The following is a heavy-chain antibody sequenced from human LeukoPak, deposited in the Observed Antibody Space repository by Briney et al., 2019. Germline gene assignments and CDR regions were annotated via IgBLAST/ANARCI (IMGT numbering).Heavy chain of an antibody. V-gene: IGHV3-23*01. CDR3: AKWGDYDILTGYYDPDY. CDR2: ISGRVDRT. CDR1: GFTVTNYA. J-gene: IGHJ4*02. D-gene: IGHD3-9*01. Sequence: GGSLRLSCAASGFTVTNYAMYWVRHAPGKGLEWVSAISGRVDRTYYADSVKGRFTISRDTSKNTLFLQMNSLRAEDTAVYYCAKWGDYDILTGYYDPDYWGQGTLVTVSS.